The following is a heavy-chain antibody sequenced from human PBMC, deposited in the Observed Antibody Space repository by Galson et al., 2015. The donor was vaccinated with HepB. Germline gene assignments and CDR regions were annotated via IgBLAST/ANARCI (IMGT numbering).Heavy chain of an antibody. V-gene: IGHV3-23*01. CDR1: GFTFSSYA. J-gene: IGHJ4*02. CDR2: ISGSGGST. CDR3: ARELGLDYYDSSGYYLYYFDY. Sequence: SLRLSCAASGFTFSSYAMSWVRQAPGKGLEWVSAISGSGGSTYYADSVKGRFTISRDNSKNTLYLQMSSLRSEDTAVYYCARELGLDYYDSSGYYLYYFDYWGQGTLVTVSS. D-gene: IGHD3-22*01.